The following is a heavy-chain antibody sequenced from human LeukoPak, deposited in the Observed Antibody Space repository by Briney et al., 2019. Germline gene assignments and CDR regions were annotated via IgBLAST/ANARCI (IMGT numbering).Heavy chain of an antibody. CDR1: GDSISKNY. CDR3: ADRDGVY. V-gene: IGHV4-59*01. CDR2: FSYSGST. J-gene: IGHJ4*02. Sequence: SETLSLTCSVSGDSISKNYWTWIRQPPGKGLEWIGHFSYSGSTNYNPSLKCRVTISADTSKNQFSLKLTSVTAADTAGYYCADRDGVYWGQGILVTVSS. D-gene: IGHD5-24*01.